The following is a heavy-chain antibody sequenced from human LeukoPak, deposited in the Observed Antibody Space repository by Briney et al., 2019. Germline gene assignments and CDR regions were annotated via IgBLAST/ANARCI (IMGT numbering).Heavy chain of an antibody. CDR2: ISSSGTDI. J-gene: IGHJ3*02. D-gene: IGHD3-10*01. Sequence: KTGGSLRLSCAASGFTFSSYSMNWVRQAPGKGLEWVSYISSSGTDIIYADSVKGRFTISRDNAKNSLSLQMNSLRAEDTAVYYCARGGSFDIWGQGTMVTVSS. CDR3: ARGGSFDI. CDR1: GFTFSSYS. V-gene: IGHV3-21*05.